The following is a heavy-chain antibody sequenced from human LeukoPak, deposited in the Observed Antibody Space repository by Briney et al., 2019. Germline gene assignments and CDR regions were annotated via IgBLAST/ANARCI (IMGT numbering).Heavy chain of an antibody. Sequence: GGSLRLSCAASGFTFSSYAMSWVRQAPGKGLEWVSDISGIGGSTYYADSVKGRFTISRDNSKNTLYLQMNSLRAEDTAVYYCAKDYDSSGYYWSNYFDYWGQGTLVTVSS. CDR2: ISGIGGST. J-gene: IGHJ4*02. CDR1: GFTFSSYA. D-gene: IGHD3-22*01. CDR3: AKDYDSSGYYWSNYFDY. V-gene: IGHV3-23*01.